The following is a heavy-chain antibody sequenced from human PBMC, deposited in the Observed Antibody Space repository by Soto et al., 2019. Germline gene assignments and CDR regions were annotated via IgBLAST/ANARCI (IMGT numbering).Heavy chain of an antibody. CDR1: GGSISSGGYY. CDR2: IYYSGGT. CDR3: ARITTGTLDY. D-gene: IGHD1-1*01. J-gene: IGHJ4*02. Sequence: PSETLSLTCPFSGGSISSGGYYWSWIRQHPGKGLEWIGYIYYSGGTYYNPSLKSRVTISVDTSKNQFSLKLSSVTAADTAVYYCARITTGTLDYWGQGTLVTVSA. V-gene: IGHV4-31*03.